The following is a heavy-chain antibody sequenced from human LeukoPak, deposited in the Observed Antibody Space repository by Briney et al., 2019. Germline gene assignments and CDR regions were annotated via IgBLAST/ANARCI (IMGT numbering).Heavy chain of an antibody. D-gene: IGHD6-19*01. CDR3: ARRAPGFSSGWLDY. Sequence: GESLRLSCTASGFTFSSYAIHWVRQAPGKGLEYVAAISSNGGSTFYANSVKGRFIVSRDNSKNTLSLQMGSLRTEDLAMYYCARRAPGFSSGWLDYWGQGTPVTVSS. V-gene: IGHV3-64*01. J-gene: IGHJ4*02. CDR2: ISSNGGST. CDR1: GFTFSSYA.